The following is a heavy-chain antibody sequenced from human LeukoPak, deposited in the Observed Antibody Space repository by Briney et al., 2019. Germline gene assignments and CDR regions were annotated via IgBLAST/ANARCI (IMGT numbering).Heavy chain of an antibody. D-gene: IGHD6-6*01. CDR2: IDWDDDK. Sequence: GPALVKPTQTLRLTCTFSGFSLIASGMCVSWIRQPPGKALEWLARIDWDDDKFFNTSLKPRLTISKDTSKNQVVLTMTDMDPVDTATYYCARHGPKYTENYYYYGIDVWGQGTTVTVSS. J-gene: IGHJ6*02. V-gene: IGHV2-70*17. CDR3: ARHGPKYTENYYYYGIDV. CDR1: GFSLIASGMC.